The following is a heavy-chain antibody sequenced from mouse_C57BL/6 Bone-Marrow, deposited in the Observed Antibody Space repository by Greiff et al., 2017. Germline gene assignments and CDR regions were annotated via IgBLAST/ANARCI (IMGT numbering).Heavy chain of an antibody. CDR3: SSVDGNDFDF. V-gene: IGHV14-4*01. CDR2: IDPEIGDT. D-gene: IGHD2-1*01. J-gene: IGHJ2*01. CDR1: GFNIKDDY. Sequence: VQLQQSGAELVRPGASVKLSCTASGFNIKDDYIHWVKQRPEQGLAWIGWIDPEIGDTEYASKFHGKATITSDTSSNTAYLQLSSLTSEDAAVYYGSSVDGNDFDFWGQGTPLTVAS.